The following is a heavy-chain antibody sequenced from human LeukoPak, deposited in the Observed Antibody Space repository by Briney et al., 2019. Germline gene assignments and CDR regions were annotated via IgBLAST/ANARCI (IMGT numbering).Heavy chain of an antibody. CDR3: ARLTGKSYYYYYYMDV. D-gene: IGHD4-11*01. V-gene: IGHV4-38-2*01. CDR2: VYHSGET. J-gene: IGHJ6*03. Sequence: SETLSLTCSVSGYSITRGYYWAWIRRSPGKGLEWLGRVYHSGETFYNPSLKSRVTISVDTSKNQFSLKLSSVTAADTAVYYCARLTGKSYYYYYYMDVWGKGTTVTVSS. CDR1: GYSITRGYY.